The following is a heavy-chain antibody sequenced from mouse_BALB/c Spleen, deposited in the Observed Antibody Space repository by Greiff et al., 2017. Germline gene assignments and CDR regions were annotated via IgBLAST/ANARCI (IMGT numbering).Heavy chain of an antibody. CDR1: GFTFSNYW. J-gene: IGHJ4*01. CDR2: IRLKSNNYAT. D-gene: IGHD2-3*01. CDR3: TDGYYAMDY. V-gene: IGHV6-6*02. Sequence: EVQGVESGGGLVQPGGSMKLSCVASGFTFSNYWMNWVRQSPEKGLEWVAEIRLKSNNYATHHAESVKGRFTISRDDSKSSVYLQMNNLRAEDTGIYYCTDGYYAMDYWGQGTSVTVSS.